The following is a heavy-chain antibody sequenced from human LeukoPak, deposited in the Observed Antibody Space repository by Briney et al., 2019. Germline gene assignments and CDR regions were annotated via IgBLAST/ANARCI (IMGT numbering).Heavy chain of an antibody. D-gene: IGHD3-3*01. CDR3: ARETYYDFWSGYLAKSYYFDY. Sequence: ASVKVSCKASGYTFTGYYMHWVRQAPGQGLEWMGRINPNSGGTNYARKFQGRVTMTRDTSISTAYMELSRLRSDDTAVYYCARETYYDFWSGYLAKSYYFDYWGQGTLVTVSS. CDR1: GYTFTGYY. CDR2: INPNSGGT. J-gene: IGHJ4*02. V-gene: IGHV1-2*06.